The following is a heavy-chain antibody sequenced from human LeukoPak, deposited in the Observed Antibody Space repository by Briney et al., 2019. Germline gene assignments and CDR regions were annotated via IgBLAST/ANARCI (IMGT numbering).Heavy chain of an antibody. Sequence: PGGSLRLSCAASGFTFSSYWMSWVRQAPGKGLEWVANIKQDGSEKYYVDSVKGRFTISRDNAKNSLYLQMNSLRAEDTAVYYCARVFGRLGYCSGGSCYDGYYMAVWAKGPRSPSP. CDR3: ARVFGRLGYCSGGSCYDGYYMAV. V-gene: IGHV3-7*01. D-gene: IGHD2-15*01. CDR2: IKQDGSEK. J-gene: IGHJ6*03. CDR1: GFTFSSYW.